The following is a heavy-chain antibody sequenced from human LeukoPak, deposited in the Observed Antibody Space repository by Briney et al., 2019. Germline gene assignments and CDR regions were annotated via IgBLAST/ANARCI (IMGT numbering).Heavy chain of an antibody. CDR1: GFTFSSYA. Sequence: GGSLRLSCAASGFTFSSYAMHWVRQAPGKGLEWVAVISYDGSNKYYADSVKGRFTISRDNSKNTLHLQMNSLRAEDTAVYYCARADYGGNSGAFDIWGQGTMVTVSS. CDR2: ISYDGSNK. D-gene: IGHD4-23*01. CDR3: ARADYGGNSGAFDI. J-gene: IGHJ3*02. V-gene: IGHV3-30*04.